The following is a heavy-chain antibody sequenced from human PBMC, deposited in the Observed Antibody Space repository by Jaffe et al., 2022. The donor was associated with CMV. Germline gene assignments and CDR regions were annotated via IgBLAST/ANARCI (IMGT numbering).Heavy chain of an antibody. CDR1: GFTFSSYG. J-gene: IGHJ5*02. CDR2: IWYDGSNK. V-gene: IGHV3-33*01. CDR3: ARAYSSSWYESGNWFDP. Sequence: QVQLVESGGGVVQPGRSLRLSCAASGFTFSSYGMHWVRQAPGKGLEWVAVIWYDGSNKYYADSVKGRFTISRDNSKNTLYLQMNSLRAEDTAVYYCARAYSSSWYESGNWFDPWGQGTLVTVSS. D-gene: IGHD6-13*01.